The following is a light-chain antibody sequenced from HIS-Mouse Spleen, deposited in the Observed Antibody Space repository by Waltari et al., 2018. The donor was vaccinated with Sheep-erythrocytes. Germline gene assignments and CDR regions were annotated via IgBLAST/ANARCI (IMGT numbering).Light chain of an antibody. Sequence: DIHMTQSPSSLSASVGDRVTITCRASQSISSYLNWYQHKPRKAPKLLIYAASSLQSGVPSRFSGSGSGTDFTLTISSLQPEDFATYYCQQSYSTPQFTFGPGTKVDIK. J-gene: IGKJ3*01. CDR3: QQSYSTPQFT. CDR2: AAS. V-gene: IGKV1-39*01. CDR1: QSISSY.